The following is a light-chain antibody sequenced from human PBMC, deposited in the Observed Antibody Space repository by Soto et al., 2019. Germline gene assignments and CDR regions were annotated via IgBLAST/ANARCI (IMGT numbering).Light chain of an antibody. V-gene: IGKV1-5*01. CDR1: QRMSIG. Sequence: SQMTQSPSTLASSVGDVGTITGRATQRMSIGLAWYQQKPGKAPRVLIYDASSLESGVPSRFSGSGYGTEFTLTISSLQPDDFATYYCQHSDPYPYTFGQGTTVDLK. J-gene: IGKJ2*01. CDR3: QHSDPYPYT. CDR2: DAS.